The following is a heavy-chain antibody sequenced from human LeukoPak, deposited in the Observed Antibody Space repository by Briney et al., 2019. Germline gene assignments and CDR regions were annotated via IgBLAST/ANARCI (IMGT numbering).Heavy chain of an antibody. D-gene: IGHD3-3*01. J-gene: IGHJ4*02. V-gene: IGHV4-59*01. CDR2: IYYSGSS. CDR3: ARMEYYFDH. Sequence: PSETLSLTCTVSSGSISSYYWSWIRQPPGKGLEWIGYIYYSGSSNYNPSLKCRVTMSVDMSKKEFSLRVSSVTAADTAVYYCARMEYYFDHWGQGTLVTVSS. CDR1: SGSISSYY.